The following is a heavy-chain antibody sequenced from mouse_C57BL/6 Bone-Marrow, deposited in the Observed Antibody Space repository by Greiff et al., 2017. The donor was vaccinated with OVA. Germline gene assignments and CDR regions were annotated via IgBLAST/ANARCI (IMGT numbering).Heavy chain of an antibody. V-gene: IGHV5-6*01. D-gene: IGHD2-3*01. CDR2: ISSGGSYT. CDR1: GFTFSSYG. CDR3: ARWLLLAWFAY. Sequence: EVQLVESGGDLVKPGGSLKLSCAASGFTFSSYGMSWVRQTPDKRLEWVATISSGGSYTYYPDSVKGRFTISRDNAKNTLYMQMSSLKSEDTAMYCCARWLLLAWFAYWGQGTLVTVSA. J-gene: IGHJ3*01.